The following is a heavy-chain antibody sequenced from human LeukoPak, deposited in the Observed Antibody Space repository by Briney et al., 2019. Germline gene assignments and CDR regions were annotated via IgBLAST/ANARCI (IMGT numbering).Heavy chain of an antibody. D-gene: IGHD6-19*01. CDR2: IWYDGSNK. V-gene: IGHV3-30*02. CDR1: GFTFSSYG. Sequence: GGSLRLSCAASGFTFSSYGMHWVRQAPGKGLEWVAVIWYDGSNKYYADSVKGRFTISRDNSKNTLYLQMNSLRAEDTAVYYCAKGGIAVAGGYFDLWGRGTLVTVSS. J-gene: IGHJ2*01. CDR3: AKGGIAVAGGYFDL.